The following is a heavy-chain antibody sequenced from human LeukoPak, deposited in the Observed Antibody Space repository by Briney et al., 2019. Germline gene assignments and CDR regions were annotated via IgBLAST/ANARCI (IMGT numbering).Heavy chain of an antibody. CDR1: GYSISSGYY. CDR3: ARAESGGDFDY. Sequence: SETLSLTCAVSGYSISSGYYWGWIRQPPGKGLEWTGSIYHSGSTYYNPSLKSRVTISVDTSKNQFSLKLSSVTAADTAVYYCARAESGGDFDYWGQGTLVTVSS. D-gene: IGHD2-15*01. CDR2: IYHSGST. J-gene: IGHJ4*02. V-gene: IGHV4-38-2*01.